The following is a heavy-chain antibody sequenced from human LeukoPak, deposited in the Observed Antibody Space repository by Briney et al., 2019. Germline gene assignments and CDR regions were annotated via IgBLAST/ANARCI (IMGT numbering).Heavy chain of an antibody. CDR2: ISDSGDYT. Sequence: GGSLRLSCAASGFTFSSYAMSWVRQAPGKGLEWVSSISDSGDYTYYADSVKGRFTISRDNSKNTVFLQVSSLRVEDTAIYYCAKFLGDSPIRWYFGLWGRGTLVTVSS. D-gene: IGHD2-15*01. CDR3: AKFLGDSPIRWYFGL. J-gene: IGHJ2*01. CDR1: GFTFSSYA. V-gene: IGHV3-23*01.